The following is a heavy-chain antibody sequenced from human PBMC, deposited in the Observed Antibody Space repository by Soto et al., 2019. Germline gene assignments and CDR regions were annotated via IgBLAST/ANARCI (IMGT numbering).Heavy chain of an antibody. CDR1: GFTFSDYA. CDR2: ISTGGSNI. V-gene: IGHV3-21*04. D-gene: IGHD3-16*01. Sequence: GGSLRLSCAASGFTFSDYAMSWVRQAPGKGLEWVSSISTGGSNIYYADSVQGRFTISRDKPKNTLCLQMNSLRAEDTAVYYCARQEILDYVLLPAVYRLDAWGQGTLVTVSS. CDR3: ARQEILDYVLLPAVYRLDA. J-gene: IGHJ5*02.